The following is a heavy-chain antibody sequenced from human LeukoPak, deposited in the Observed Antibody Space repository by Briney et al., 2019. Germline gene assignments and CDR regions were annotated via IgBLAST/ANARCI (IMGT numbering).Heavy chain of an antibody. CDR3: ARAGDYYDSSGYYYSY. Sequence: SVKVSCTASGGTFSSYAISWVRQAHGQGLEWMGGIIPIFGTANYAQKFQGRVTITADESTSTAYMELSSLRSEDTAVYYCARAGDYYDSSGYYYSYWGQGTLVTVSS. V-gene: IGHV1-69*01. CDR2: IIPIFGTA. J-gene: IGHJ4*02. CDR1: GGTFSSYA. D-gene: IGHD3-22*01.